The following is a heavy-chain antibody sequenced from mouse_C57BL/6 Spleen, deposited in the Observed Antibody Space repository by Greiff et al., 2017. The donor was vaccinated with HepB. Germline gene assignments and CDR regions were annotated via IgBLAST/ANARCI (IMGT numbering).Heavy chain of an antibody. J-gene: IGHJ1*03. CDR2: INPNNGGT. Sequence: VQLQQSGPELVKPGASVKISCKASGYTFTDYYMNWVKQSHGKSLEWIGDINPNNGGTSYNQKFKGKATLTVDKSSSTAYMELRSLTSEDSAVYYCARGYNVWGTGTTVTVSS. CDR3: ARGYNV. CDR1: GYTFTDYY. V-gene: IGHV1-26*01.